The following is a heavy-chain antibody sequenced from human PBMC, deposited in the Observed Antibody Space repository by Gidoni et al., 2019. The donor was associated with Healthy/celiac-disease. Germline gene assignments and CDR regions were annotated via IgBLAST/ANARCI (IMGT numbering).Heavy chain of an antibody. CDR1: GLPFSGSA. CDR3: TRLGDDYYDSSGFMSY. D-gene: IGHD3-22*01. CDR2: IRSKANSYAT. Sequence: EVQLVESGGGWVQPGGSLKLSCSASGLPFSGSAMHWVRQASGKGLEWVGRIRSKANSYATAYAASVKGRFTISRDDSKNTAYLQMNSLKTEDTAVYYCTRLGDDYYDSSGFMSYWGQGTLVTVSS. J-gene: IGHJ4*02. V-gene: IGHV3-73*01.